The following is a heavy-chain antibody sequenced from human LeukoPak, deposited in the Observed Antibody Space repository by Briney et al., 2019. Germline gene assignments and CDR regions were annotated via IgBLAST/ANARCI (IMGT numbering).Heavy chain of an antibody. V-gene: IGHV1-69*13. Sequence: SVKVSCKASGGTFISYGISWVRQAPGQGLERMGGIIAIFGTANYAQKFQGRVTITADESTSTAYMELTSLRSEDTPVYYCARVSDSLGLPLSYGMDVWGQGTTVTLSS. CDR3: ARVSDSLGLPLSYGMDV. D-gene: IGHD2-15*01. J-gene: IGHJ6*02. CDR2: IIAIFGTA. CDR1: GGTFISYG.